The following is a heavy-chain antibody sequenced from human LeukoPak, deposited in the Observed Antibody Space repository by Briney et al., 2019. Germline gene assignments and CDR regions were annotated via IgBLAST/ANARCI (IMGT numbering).Heavy chain of an antibody. J-gene: IGHJ6*03. V-gene: IGHV3-7*01. D-gene: IGHD1-26*01. CDR2: IKQDGSEK. CDR1: GFTFSSYW. CDR3: ARSGSYFGYYYYMDV. Sequence: GGSVRLSCAASGFTFSSYWMSWVRQAPGKRLEWVANIKQDGSEKYYVDSVKGRFTISRDNAKNSLYLQMNSLRAEDTAVYYCARSGSYFGYYYYMDVWGKGTTVTVSS.